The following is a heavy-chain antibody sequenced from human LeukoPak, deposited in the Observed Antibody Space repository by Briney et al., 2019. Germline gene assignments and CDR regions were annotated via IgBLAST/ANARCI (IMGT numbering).Heavy chain of an antibody. Sequence: SQTLSLTCTVSGGSISSGDYYWSWIRQPPGKGLEWIGYIYYSGSTYYNPSLKSRVTISVDTSKNQFSLKLSSVTAADTAVYYCARDQHHCNGGSCYSYYYYGMDVWGQGTTVTVSS. CDR1: GGSISSGDYY. V-gene: IGHV4-30-4*01. D-gene: IGHD2-15*01. CDR3: ARDQHHCNGGSCYSYYYYGMDV. J-gene: IGHJ6*02. CDR2: IYYSGST.